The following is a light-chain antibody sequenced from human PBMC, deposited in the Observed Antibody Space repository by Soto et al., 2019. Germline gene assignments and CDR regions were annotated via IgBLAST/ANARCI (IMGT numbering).Light chain of an antibody. CDR1: QSVSRR. CDR2: DAS. CDR3: HTYNSYSLHT. V-gene: IGKV1-5*01. J-gene: IGKJ2*01. Sequence: DIQMTQSPSTLSASVGDRITITCRASQSVSRRLAWYQQKPGKAPKLLIYDASSLESGVPSRFSGRGSGTEFTLTIRSLQPDDCATYYCHTYNSYSLHTFGQGTKLEPK.